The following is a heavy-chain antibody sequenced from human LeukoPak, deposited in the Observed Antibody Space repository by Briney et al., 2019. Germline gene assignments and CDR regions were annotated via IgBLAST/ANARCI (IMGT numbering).Heavy chain of an antibody. CDR3: ARRAGAYSHPYDY. CDR2: IYSDNT. J-gene: IGHJ4*02. V-gene: IGHV3-53*01. Sequence: GGSLRLSCAASGFTFSTYGMTWIRQAPGKGLEWVSFIYSDNTHYSDSVKGRFTISRDNSKNTLYLQMNSLRAEDTAVYYCARRAGAYSHPYDYWGQGALVTVSS. CDR1: GFTFSTYG. D-gene: IGHD4/OR15-4a*01.